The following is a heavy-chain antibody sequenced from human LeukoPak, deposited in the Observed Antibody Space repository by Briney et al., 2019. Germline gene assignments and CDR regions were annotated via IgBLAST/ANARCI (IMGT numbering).Heavy chain of an antibody. Sequence: GGSLRLSCTASGFTFSNYAITWVRQAPGKGLEWVSSVSSIGISSYYADSVKGRFTISRDNSQNTLCLQMNSLRAEDTAIYYCAKDMGSRATNLDYWGQGTLVTVSS. CDR3: AKDMGSRATNLDY. CDR2: VSSIGISS. D-gene: IGHD1-26*01. V-gene: IGHV3-23*01. CDR1: GFTFSNYA. J-gene: IGHJ4*02.